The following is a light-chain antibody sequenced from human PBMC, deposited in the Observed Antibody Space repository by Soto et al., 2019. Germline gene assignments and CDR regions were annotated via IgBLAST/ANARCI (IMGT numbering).Light chain of an antibody. J-gene: IGKJ2*01. V-gene: IGKV1-5*01. CDR1: QNINNW. Sequence: DIQMTQSPSTLSASIGDRVTITCRASQNINNWIAWYQQKPGKAPKFLIYDASTLESGVPSRFSGSGFGTEFSLTISSLQPDDFGSYYCQQRSNWPTYTFGQGTKLEIK. CDR2: DAS. CDR3: QQRSNWPTYT.